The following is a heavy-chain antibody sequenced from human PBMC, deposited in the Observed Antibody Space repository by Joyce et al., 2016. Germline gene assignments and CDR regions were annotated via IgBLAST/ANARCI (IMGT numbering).Heavy chain of an antibody. J-gene: IGHJ4*02. V-gene: IGHV4-34*01. CDR1: GDSFRGHY. Sequence: QVQIQQWGAGLVKPSETLSLTCAVYGDSFRGHYWSWIRQAAGKGLEWIGDINHGGSTTYNPSLKSRVTMSVDTSKNQISLRVTSVTVADTAIYYCASLFPFDYWGQGTLVTVSS. CDR2: INHGGST. CDR3: ASLFPFDY.